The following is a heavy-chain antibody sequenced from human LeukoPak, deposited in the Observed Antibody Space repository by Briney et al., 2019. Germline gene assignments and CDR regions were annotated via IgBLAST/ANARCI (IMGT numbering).Heavy chain of an antibody. Sequence: TASETLSLTCAVYGGSFSGYYWSWIRQPAGKGLEWIGRIYTSGSTNYNPSLKSRVTISVDTSKNQFSLKLSSVTAADTAVYYCARDGRTAGLGYWGQGTLVTVSS. CDR2: IYTSGST. CDR3: ARDGRTAGLGY. V-gene: IGHV4-4*07. J-gene: IGHJ4*02. D-gene: IGHD6-13*01. CDR1: GGSFSGYY.